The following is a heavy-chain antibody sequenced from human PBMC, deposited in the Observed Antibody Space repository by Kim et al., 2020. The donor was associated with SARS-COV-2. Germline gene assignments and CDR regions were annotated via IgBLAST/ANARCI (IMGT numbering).Heavy chain of an antibody. D-gene: IGHD3-9*01. CDR3: ARGNYDILTGYYSAPSDAFDI. J-gene: IGHJ3*02. V-gene: IGHV3-21*01. CDR1: GFTFSSYS. CDR2: ISSSSSYI. Sequence: GGSLRLSCAASGFTFSSYSMNWVRQAPGKGLEWVSSISSSSSYIYYADSVKGRFTISRDNAKNSLYLQMNSLRAEDTAVYYCARGNYDILTGYYSAPSDAFDIWGQGTMVTVSS.